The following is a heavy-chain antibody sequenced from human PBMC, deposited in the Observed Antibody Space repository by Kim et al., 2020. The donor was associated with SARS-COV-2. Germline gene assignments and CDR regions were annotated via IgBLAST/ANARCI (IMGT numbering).Heavy chain of an antibody. D-gene: IGHD6-13*01. Sequence: SVKVSCKASGGTFSSYAISWVRQAPGQGLEWMGGIIPIFGTANYAQKFQGRVTITADESTSTAYMELSSLRSEDTAVYYCARGDTSSWYAGLVQHWGQGTLVTVSS. CDR3: ARGDTSSWYAGLVQH. CDR1: GGTFSSYA. J-gene: IGHJ1*01. V-gene: IGHV1-69*13. CDR2: IIPIFGTA.